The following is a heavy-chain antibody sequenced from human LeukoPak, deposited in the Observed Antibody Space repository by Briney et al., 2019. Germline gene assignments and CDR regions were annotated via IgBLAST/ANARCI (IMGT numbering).Heavy chain of an antibody. D-gene: IGHD3-10*01. V-gene: IGHV1-69*04. J-gene: IGHJ6*02. Sequence: SVKVSCKASGGTFSSYAISWVRQAPGQGLEWMGRIIPILGIANYAQKFQGRVTITADKSTSTAYMELSSLRSEDTAVYYCARGREKGSPTSKEYYYGMDVWGQGTTVTVSS. CDR3: ARGREKGSPTSKEYYYGMDV. CDR1: GGTFSSYA. CDR2: IIPILGIA.